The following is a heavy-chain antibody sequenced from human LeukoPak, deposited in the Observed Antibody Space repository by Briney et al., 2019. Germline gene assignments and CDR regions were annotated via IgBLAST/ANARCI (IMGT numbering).Heavy chain of an antibody. V-gene: IGHV3-7*01. Sequence: QPGGSLRLSCAASGFTFSSYWISWVRQAPGKGLEWVANINQDGSEKYYVDPVKGRFTLSRDSAKNSLYLQMNSLRAEDTAVYYCARVTSGLDYWGQGTLVTVSS. CDR2: INQDGSEK. CDR3: ARVTSGLDY. J-gene: IGHJ4*02. CDR1: GFTFSSYW.